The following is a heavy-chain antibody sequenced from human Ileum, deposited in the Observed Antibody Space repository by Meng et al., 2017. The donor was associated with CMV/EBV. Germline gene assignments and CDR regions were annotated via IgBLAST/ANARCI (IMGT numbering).Heavy chain of an antibody. J-gene: IGHJ4*02. CDR3: ARDTAQYTTSYYFKS. D-gene: IGHD2-2*02. CDR1: GGTFSSYV. CDR2: IIPIFHTT. Sequence: SGGTFSSYVISWVRQAPGQGLEWMGGIIPIFHTTHYAQRFQGRVTFTADDSTTTAYMELSTLRSEDTAVYYCARDTAQYTTSYYFKSWGQGTLVTVSS. V-gene: IGHV1-69*01.